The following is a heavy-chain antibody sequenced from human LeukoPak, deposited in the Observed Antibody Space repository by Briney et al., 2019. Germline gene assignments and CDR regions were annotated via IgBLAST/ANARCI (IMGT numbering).Heavy chain of an antibody. J-gene: IGHJ4*02. CDR2: LSGSGAGT. CDR3: ANMDYYDSSGYYYAY. V-gene: IGHV3-23*01. Sequence: GGSLRLSCAASGFTFSDYALGWVRQAPGRGLEWVATLSGSGAGTYYSDSVQGRFTISRDNSKNTLYLQMNSLRAEDTAVYYCANMDYYDSSGYYYAYWGQGTLVTVSS. CDR1: GFTFSDYA. D-gene: IGHD3-22*01.